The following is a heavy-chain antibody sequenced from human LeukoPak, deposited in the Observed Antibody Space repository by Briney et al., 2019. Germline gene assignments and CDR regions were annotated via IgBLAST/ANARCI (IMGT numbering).Heavy chain of an antibody. V-gene: IGHV4-59*08. Sequence: PSETLSLTCTVSGGSISSYYWSWLRQSPGKGLEWIGYIYSTGSTNHNPFLKSRVNISLDTSKNQFSLNLTSVTAADTAFYYCARHGSRMSPFTIWGPGTVVTVSS. CDR1: GGSISSYY. CDR3: ARHGSRMSPFTI. CDR2: IYSTGST. D-gene: IGHD2-2*03. J-gene: IGHJ3*02.